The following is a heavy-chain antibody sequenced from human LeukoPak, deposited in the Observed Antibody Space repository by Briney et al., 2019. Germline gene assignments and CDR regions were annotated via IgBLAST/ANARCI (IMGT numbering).Heavy chain of an antibody. Sequence: SETLSLTCTVSGDSIGSGRSYWTWIRQRPGKGLEWIGYIDSSGGTYYNAPLKSRLSMSLDTSKSQFSLRLRSVTAADTGVYYCARERGTVAFYYMDVWGTGTTVAASS. D-gene: IGHD4-17*01. V-gene: IGHV4-31*03. CDR3: ARERGTVAFYYMDV. CDR1: GDSIGSGRSY. CDR2: IDSSGGT. J-gene: IGHJ6*03.